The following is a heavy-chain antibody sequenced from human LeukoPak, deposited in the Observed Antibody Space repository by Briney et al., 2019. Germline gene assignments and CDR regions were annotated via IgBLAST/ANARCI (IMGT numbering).Heavy chain of an antibody. D-gene: IGHD1-1*01. Sequence: SVKVSCKASGGTFSSYAISWVRQAPGQGLEWMGGIIPIFGTANYAQKFQGRVTITADKSTSTAYMELSSLRSEDTAVYYCARDSKTGTFHSYWGQGTLVTVSS. V-gene: IGHV1-69*06. CDR2: IIPIFGTA. CDR1: GGTFSSYA. CDR3: ARDSKTGTFHSY. J-gene: IGHJ4*02.